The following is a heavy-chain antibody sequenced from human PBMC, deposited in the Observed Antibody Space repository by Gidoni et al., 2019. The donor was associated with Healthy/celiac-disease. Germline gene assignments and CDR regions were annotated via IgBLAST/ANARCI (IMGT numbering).Heavy chain of an antibody. Sequence: EVQLVESGGGLVQPGGSLRLSCAASGFTVGRNYMSWVRQAPGKGLGWVSVIYSGGSTYYADSVKGRFTISRHNSKNTLYLQMNSLRAEDTAVYYCARAVHVDTAMVTYFDYWGQGTLVTVSS. CDR1: GFTVGRNY. D-gene: IGHD5-18*01. CDR2: IYSGGST. J-gene: IGHJ4*02. V-gene: IGHV3-53*04. CDR3: ARAVHVDTAMVTYFDY.